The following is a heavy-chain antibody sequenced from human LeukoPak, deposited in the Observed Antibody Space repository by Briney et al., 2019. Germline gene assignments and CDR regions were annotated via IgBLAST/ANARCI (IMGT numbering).Heavy chain of an antibody. CDR3: VCTGPAVAGNTDY. V-gene: IGHV5-51*03. D-gene: IGHD6-19*01. CDR2: IYPGDSDT. J-gene: IGHJ4*02. Sequence: GESLKISCKGSGYSFTSYWIGWVRQMPGKGLEWMGIIYPGDSDTRYSPSFQGQVTISADKSICTAYLQLGSLKASDTAMYYCVCTGPAVAGNTDYWGQGTLVTVSS. CDR1: GYSFTSYW.